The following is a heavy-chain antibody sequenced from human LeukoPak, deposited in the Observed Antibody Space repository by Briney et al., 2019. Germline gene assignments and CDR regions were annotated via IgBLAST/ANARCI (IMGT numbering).Heavy chain of an antibody. CDR2: INPNSGGT. CDR3: ARRGSSSGYYYSFDY. D-gene: IGHD3-22*01. V-gene: IGHV1-2*02. CDR1: GYTFTGYY. J-gene: IGHJ4*02. Sequence: ASVKVSCKASGYTFTGYYMHWVRQAPGQGLAWMGWINPNSGGTNYAQKFQGRVTMTRDTSISTAYMELSRLRSDDTALYYCARRGSSSGYYYSFDYWGQGTLVTVSS.